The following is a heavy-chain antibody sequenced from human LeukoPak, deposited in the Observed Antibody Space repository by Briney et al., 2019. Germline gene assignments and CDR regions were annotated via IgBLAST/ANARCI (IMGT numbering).Heavy chain of an antibody. V-gene: IGHV1-69*01. J-gene: IGHJ5*02. CDR2: IIPIFGTA. CDR3: ARGRKYGDYAGFDP. CDR1: GGTFSSYA. D-gene: IGHD4-17*01. Sequence: GSSVKVSRKASGGTFSSYAISWVRQAPGQGLEWMGGIIPIFGTANYAQKFQGRVTITADESTSTAYMELSSLRSEDTAVYYCARGRKYGDYAGFDPWGQGTLVTVSS.